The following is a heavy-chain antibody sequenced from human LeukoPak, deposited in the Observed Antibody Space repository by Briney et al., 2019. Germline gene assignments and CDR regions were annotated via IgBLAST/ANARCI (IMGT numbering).Heavy chain of an antibody. CDR1: GFTFRSYS. D-gene: IGHD3-10*01. CDR3: AARGVHHVATIDY. CDR2: ISSSSSTI. J-gene: IGHJ4*02. Sequence: GSLRLSCAASGFTFRSYSMNWVRQAPGKGLEWVSYISSSSSTIYYADSVKGRFTISRDNAKNSLYLQMNSLRAEDTAVYYCAARGVHHVATIDYWGQGTLVTVSS. V-gene: IGHV3-48*01.